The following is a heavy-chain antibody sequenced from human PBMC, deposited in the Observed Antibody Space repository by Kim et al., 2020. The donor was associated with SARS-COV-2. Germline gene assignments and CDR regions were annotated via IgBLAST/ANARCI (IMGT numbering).Heavy chain of an antibody. CDR2: ISWNSGSI. J-gene: IGHJ4*02. CDR1: GFTFDDYA. CDR3: AKDLNPAYGSGSFKYFDY. V-gene: IGHV3-9*01. D-gene: IGHD3-10*01. Sequence: GGSLRLSCAASGFTFDDYAMHWVRQAPGKGLEWVSGISWNSGSIGYADSVKGRFTISRDNAKNSLYLQMNSLRAEDTALYYCAKDLNPAYGSGSFKYFDYWGQGTLVTVSS.